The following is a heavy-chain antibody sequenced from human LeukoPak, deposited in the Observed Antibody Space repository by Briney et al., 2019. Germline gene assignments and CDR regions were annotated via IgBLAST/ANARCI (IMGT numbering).Heavy chain of an antibody. V-gene: IGHV3-7*01. J-gene: IGHJ6*03. Sequence: GGSLRLSCAASGFTFSRSWMSWFGQAPGKGLEWVANIKQDGSKKYYVDSVKGRFTISRDNAKNSLYLQMNSLRAEDTAVYYCARDYDHYMDVWGKGTTVTVSS. CDR3: ARDYDHYMDV. CDR2: IKQDGSKK. CDR1: GFTFSRSW.